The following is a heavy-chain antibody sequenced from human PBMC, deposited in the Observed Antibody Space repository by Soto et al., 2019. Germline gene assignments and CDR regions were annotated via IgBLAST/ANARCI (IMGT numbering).Heavy chain of an antibody. Sequence: EVQLVESGGGLVKPGGSLRLSCAASGFTFSTYSMNWVRQAPVKGLEWVSSISSSSGYIYYADSVKGRFTISRDDAKNSLSLQMNSLRAEDTAVYYCARVRSYSYGQGYGMDVWGQGTTVTVSS. J-gene: IGHJ6*02. V-gene: IGHV3-21*01. CDR2: ISSSSGYI. D-gene: IGHD5-18*01. CDR3: ARVRSYSYGQGYGMDV. CDR1: GFTFSTYS.